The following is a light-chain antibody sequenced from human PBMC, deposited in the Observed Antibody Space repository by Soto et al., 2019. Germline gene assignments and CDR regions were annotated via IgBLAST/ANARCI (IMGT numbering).Light chain of an antibody. CDR1: DSNIGNDH. CDR3: GTWDSGLSAGV. Sequence: QSVLTQPPSVSAAPGQKVTISCSGSDSNIGNDHVSWYQQFPGTAPKLLIYENNKRPSGIPDRFSGSKSGTSATLDITGLHTGDEADYYCGTWDSGLSAGVIGGGTQLTVL. J-gene: IGLJ3*02. V-gene: IGLV1-51*02. CDR2: ENN.